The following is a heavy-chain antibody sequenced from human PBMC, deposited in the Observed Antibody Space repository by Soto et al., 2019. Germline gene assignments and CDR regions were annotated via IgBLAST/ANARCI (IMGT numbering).Heavy chain of an antibody. Sequence: SETLSLTCTVSGGSISSSSYYWGWIRQPPGKGLEWIGSIYYSGSTYYNPSLKSRVTISVDTSKNQFSLKLSSVTAADTAVYYCARQLWLEYWGQGTLVTVSS. CDR2: IYYSGST. CDR3: ARQLWLEY. CDR1: GGSISSSSYY. J-gene: IGHJ4*02. V-gene: IGHV4-39*01. D-gene: IGHD5-18*01.